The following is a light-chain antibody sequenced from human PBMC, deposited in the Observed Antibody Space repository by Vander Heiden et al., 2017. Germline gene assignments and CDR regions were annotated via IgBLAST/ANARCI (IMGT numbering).Light chain of an antibody. Sequence: QTVVTQEPSYSVSPGGTVTLTCGFSSGSVSTTYYPSWHQQTPGQAPRTLIYSSNTRSSGVPDRFSGSILGNKAALTITGAQADDESNYYCVLYMGSGISVFGGGTKLTVL. CDR2: SSN. V-gene: IGLV8-61*01. CDR1: SGSVSTTYY. CDR3: VLYMGSGISV. J-gene: IGLJ3*02.